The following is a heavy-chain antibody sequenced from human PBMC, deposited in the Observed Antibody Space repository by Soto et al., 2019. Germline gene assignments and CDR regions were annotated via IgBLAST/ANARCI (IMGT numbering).Heavy chain of an antibody. CDR3: AKDTAVSGTFVVTFDS. Sequence: EVQLVESGGGLVQPGGSLRLSCAASGFTFRSYAMSWVRQAPGKGLEWVSSISGSGGSAFYVDSVKGRFTISRDNSKNTLPLQMNSLRADDTAIYYCAKDTAVSGTFVVTFDSWGQGSLVTVSS. CDR2: ISGSGGSA. CDR1: GFTFRSYA. V-gene: IGHV3-23*04. D-gene: IGHD6-19*01. J-gene: IGHJ4*02.